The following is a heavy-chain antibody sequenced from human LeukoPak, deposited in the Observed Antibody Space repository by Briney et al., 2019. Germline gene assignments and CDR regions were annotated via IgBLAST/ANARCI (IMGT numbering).Heavy chain of an antibody. CDR2: IYPDDSDT. D-gene: IGHD2-2*01. V-gene: IGHV5-51*01. J-gene: IGHJ6*04. Sequence: GESLKISCEGSGYSFTNYWIGWVRQMPGKGLEWMGIIYPDDSDTRYSPSFQGQVTISADKSIGTAYLQWSSLKASDTAMYYCAIGGDSSTSCYRCFNYWGKGTTVTVSS. CDR1: GYSFTNYW. CDR3: AIGGDSSTSCYRCFNY.